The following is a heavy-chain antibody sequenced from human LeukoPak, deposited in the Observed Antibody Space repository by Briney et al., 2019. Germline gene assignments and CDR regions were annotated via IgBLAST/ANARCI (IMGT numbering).Heavy chain of an antibody. Sequence: SETLSLTCTVSGGSISRGSYYWCWLRQSAGKGLEWIGRIYTSGSTNYNPSLKSRVTISVDTSKNQLYLKLSSVTAADTAVYYCASRSGGNLLSFDYWGQGTLVTVSS. CDR2: IYTSGST. CDR1: GGSISRGSYY. V-gene: IGHV4-61*02. J-gene: IGHJ4*02. CDR3: ASRSGGNLLSFDY. D-gene: IGHD2-15*01.